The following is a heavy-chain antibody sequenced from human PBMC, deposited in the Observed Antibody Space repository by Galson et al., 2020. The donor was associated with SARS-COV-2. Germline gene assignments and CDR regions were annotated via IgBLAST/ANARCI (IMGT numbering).Heavy chain of an antibody. D-gene: IGHD2-2*01. J-gene: IGHJ4*02. CDR3: ARGEGGYLQY. Sequence: ASVKVSCKTSGYSLTDYSLHWVRQAPGQGLEWMARINPNRGNTEAAQKFQGRVTLTRDTYINTEYMEVSSLRSDDTAVYYCARGEGGYLQYWGQGTLVTVSS. V-gene: IGHV1-2*02. CDR1: GYSLTDYS. CDR2: INPNRGNT.